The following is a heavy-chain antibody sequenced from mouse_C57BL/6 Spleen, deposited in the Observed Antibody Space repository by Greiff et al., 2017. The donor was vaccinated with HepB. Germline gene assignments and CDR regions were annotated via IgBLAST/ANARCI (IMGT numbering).Heavy chain of an antibody. CDR1: GYSITSGYY. J-gene: IGHJ2*01. CDR3: ARNWDYYFDY. D-gene: IGHD4-1*01. CDR2: ISYDGSN. V-gene: IGHV3-6*01. Sequence: EVKVEESGPGLVKPSQSLSLTCSVTGYSITSGYYWNWIRQFPGNTLEWRGYISYDGSNYYNPSLKNRISITRDKSKNQFFLKLNSVTTEDTATCYCARNWDYYFDYWGQGTTLTVSS.